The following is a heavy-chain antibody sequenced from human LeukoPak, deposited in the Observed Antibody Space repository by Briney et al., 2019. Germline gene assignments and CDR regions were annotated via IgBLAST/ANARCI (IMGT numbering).Heavy chain of an antibody. CDR2: ISGSGGST. Sequence: GGSLRLSCAASGFTFSSYAMSWVRQAPGKGLEWVSAISGSGGSTYYADSVKGRFTISRDNSKNTLYLQMDSLRAEDTAVYYCAKFLELLYDAFDIWGQWTMVTVSS. CDR3: AKFLELLYDAFDI. V-gene: IGHV3-23*01. CDR1: GFTFSSYA. D-gene: IGHD1-7*01. J-gene: IGHJ3*02.